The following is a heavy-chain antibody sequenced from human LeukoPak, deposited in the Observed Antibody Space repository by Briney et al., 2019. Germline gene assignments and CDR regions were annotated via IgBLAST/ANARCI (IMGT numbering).Heavy chain of an antibody. CDR1: GGSISSGGYS. CDR2: IYHSGST. D-gene: IGHD3-10*01. V-gene: IGHV4-30-2*01. CDR3: ARQGTGRSFFRGYYYYYMDV. J-gene: IGHJ6*03. Sequence: SETLSLTCAVSGGSISSGGYSWTWIRQPPGKGLEWIGYIYHSGSTYYNPSLKSRVTISVDTSKNQFSLKLSSVTAADTAVYYCARQGTGRSFFRGYYYYYMDVWGKGTTVTVSS.